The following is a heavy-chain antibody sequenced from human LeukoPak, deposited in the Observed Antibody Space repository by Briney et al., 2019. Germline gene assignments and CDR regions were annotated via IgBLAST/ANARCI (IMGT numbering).Heavy chain of an antibody. CDR3: ARVFYDSGSPIALDC. Sequence: GGSLRLSCAASGFTFSTYSMNWVRQAPGKGLEWVSSISSSSRYIYYADSVKGRFTISRDNAKNSLYLEMNSLRAEDTAVYYCARVFYDSGSPIALDCWGQGTLVTVSS. D-gene: IGHD3-10*01. V-gene: IGHV3-21*01. CDR1: GFTFSTYS. J-gene: IGHJ4*02. CDR2: ISSSSRYI.